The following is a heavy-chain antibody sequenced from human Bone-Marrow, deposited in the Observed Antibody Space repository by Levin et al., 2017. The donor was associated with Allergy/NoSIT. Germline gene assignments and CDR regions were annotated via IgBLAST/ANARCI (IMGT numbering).Heavy chain of an antibody. V-gene: IGHV3-21*01. CDR2: ISSSSSYI. D-gene: IGHD2-15*01. Sequence: GGSLRLSCAASGFTFSSYSMNWVRQAPGKGLEWVSSISSSSSYIYYADSVKGRFTISRDNAKNSLYLQMNSLRAEDTAVYYCARDRAGDIVVVTGFDYWGQGTLVTVSS. CDR1: GFTFSSYS. CDR3: ARDRAGDIVVVTGFDY. J-gene: IGHJ4*02.